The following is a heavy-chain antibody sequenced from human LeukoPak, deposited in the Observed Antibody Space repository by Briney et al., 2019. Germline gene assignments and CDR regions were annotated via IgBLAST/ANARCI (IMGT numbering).Heavy chain of an antibody. J-gene: IGHJ3*02. D-gene: IGHD3-3*02. V-gene: IGHV3-21*01. Sequence: GGSLRLSCAGSGFTFSSYRMNWVRQAPGKGLEWVSSMGSSGTNGYYADSVKGRFIISRDNAKNSLFLQMNSLRAEDSALYYCVRELGAPAAGAFDIWGQGTLVTVSS. CDR3: VRELGAPAAGAFDI. CDR1: GFTFSSYR. CDR2: MGSSGTNG.